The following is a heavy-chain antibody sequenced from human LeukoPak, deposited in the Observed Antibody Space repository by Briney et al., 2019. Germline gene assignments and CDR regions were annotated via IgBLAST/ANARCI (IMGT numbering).Heavy chain of an antibody. Sequence: AASVKVSCKASGYTFTGYYIHWVRQAPGQGLEWMGWINPNSGGTNYAQKFQGRVTMTRDTSISTAYMELSRLRSDDTAVYYCARDIESSSPYDAFDIWGQGTMVTVSS. CDR1: GYTFTGYY. J-gene: IGHJ3*02. V-gene: IGHV1-2*02. CDR2: INPNSGGT. CDR3: ARDIESSSPYDAFDI. D-gene: IGHD6-6*01.